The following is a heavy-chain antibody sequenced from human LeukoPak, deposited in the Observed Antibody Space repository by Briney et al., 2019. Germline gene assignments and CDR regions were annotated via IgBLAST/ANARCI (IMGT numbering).Heavy chain of an antibody. J-gene: IGHJ4*02. CDR3: ASGVRRAGDY. CDR1: GGSFSGYY. Sequence: PSETVSLTCAVHGGSFSGYYWSWIRQPPGKGPEWIGEINPGGGTDYNPSLKTRVTISVDTSKNQFSLKLSSVTAADTAVYYCASGVRRAGDYWGQGTLVTVSS. CDR2: INPGGGT. V-gene: IGHV4-34*01. D-gene: IGHD2-2*01.